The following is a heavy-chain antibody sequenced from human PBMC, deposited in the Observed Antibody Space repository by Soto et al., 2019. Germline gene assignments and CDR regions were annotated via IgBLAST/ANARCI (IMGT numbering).Heavy chain of an antibody. CDR3: AKETTEKAARDLDG. CDR1: GFTFNRYG. V-gene: IGHV3-30*18. Sequence: QVQLVESGGGVVQPGRSLRLSCVVSGFTFNRYGMHWVRQAPGKGLDWVAVISYDGRNKNYVDSVKGRFTISRDNSKNTLYLEMNSLRGEDTAVYYCAKETTEKAARDLDGRGQGTLVTVSS. CDR2: ISYDGRNK. D-gene: IGHD6-25*01. J-gene: IGHJ4*02.